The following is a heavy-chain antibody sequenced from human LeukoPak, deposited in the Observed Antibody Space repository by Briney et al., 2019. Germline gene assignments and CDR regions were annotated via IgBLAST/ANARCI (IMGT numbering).Heavy chain of an antibody. CDR2: ISYDGSNK. CDR1: GFTFSSYG. Sequence: GGSLRLSCAASGFTFSSYGMHWVRQAPGKGLEWVAVISYDGSNKYYADSVKGRFTISRDNSKNTLYLQMNSLRAEDTAVYYRAKDSASGYYYGMDVWGQGTTVTVSS. J-gene: IGHJ6*02. CDR3: AKDSASGYYYGMDV. V-gene: IGHV3-30*18.